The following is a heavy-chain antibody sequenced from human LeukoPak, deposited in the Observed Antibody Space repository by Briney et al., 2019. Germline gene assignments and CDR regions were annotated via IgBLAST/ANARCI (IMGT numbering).Heavy chain of an antibody. CDR1: GGSFSGYY. D-gene: IGHD3-10*01. Sequence: SETLSLTCAVYGGSFSGYYWSWIRQPPGKGLEWIGEINHSGSTNYNPSLKSRVTISVDTSKNQFSLQLNSVTPEDTAVYYCARDLGDPFDYWGQGTLVTVSS. CDR3: ARDLGDPFDY. J-gene: IGHJ4*02. V-gene: IGHV4-34*01. CDR2: INHSGST.